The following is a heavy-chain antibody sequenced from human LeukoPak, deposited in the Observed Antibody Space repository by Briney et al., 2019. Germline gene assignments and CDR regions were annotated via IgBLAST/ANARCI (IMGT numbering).Heavy chain of an antibody. Sequence: ASVKVSCKASGYTFTNYFMHWMRQAPGQVLEWMGWINPKSGDTKFAQKLQGRVTMTRDTSISTAYMELSRLRSDDTAVYYCARGPNTGAFDIWGQGTMVAVSS. D-gene: IGHD2-8*01. V-gene: IGHV1-2*02. CDR1: GYTFTNYF. CDR3: ARGPNTGAFDI. CDR2: INPKSGDT. J-gene: IGHJ3*02.